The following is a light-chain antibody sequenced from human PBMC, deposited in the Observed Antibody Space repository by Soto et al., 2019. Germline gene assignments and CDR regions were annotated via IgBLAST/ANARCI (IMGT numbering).Light chain of an antibody. CDR3: QQYGVSPLT. CDR1: QSIRNDY. J-gene: IGKJ4*01. V-gene: IGKV3-20*01. Sequence: EIVLTQSPGTLSLSPGERVTLSCRASQSIRNDYLAWYQQKPGQAPRLLIYTASSRATGIPARFSGRGSGTDFTLTISRLEPEDFAVYYCQQYGVSPLTFGGGTKVEVK. CDR2: TAS.